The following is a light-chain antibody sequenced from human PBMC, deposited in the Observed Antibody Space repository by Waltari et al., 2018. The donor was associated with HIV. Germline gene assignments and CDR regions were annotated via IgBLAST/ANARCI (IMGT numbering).Light chain of an antibody. Sequence: SYVVTQPPSVSVAPGQTARISCGGDNIGSKSVHWYQQRPGQAPVLVIYYDSDRPSGMPERFSSSSSGNTDTLTVSRVVAGDEADYVCQVWDTATAHVSVGGGTKLTVL. CDR2: YDS. CDR1: NIGSKS. CDR3: QVWDTATAHVS. V-gene: IGLV3-21*04. J-gene: IGLJ2*01.